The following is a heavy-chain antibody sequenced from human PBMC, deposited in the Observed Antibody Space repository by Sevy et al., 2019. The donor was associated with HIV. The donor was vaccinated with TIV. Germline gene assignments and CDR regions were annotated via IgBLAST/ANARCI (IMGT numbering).Heavy chain of an antibody. CDR1: GGTFSSYA. Sequence: ASLKVSCKASGGTFSSYAISWVRQAPGQGLEWMGGIIPIFGTANYAQKFQGRVTITADKSTSTAYMELSSLRSEDTAVYYCARAITMVRGVIFSRSWFDPWGQGTLVTVSS. CDR2: IIPIFGTA. CDR3: ARAITMVRGVIFSRSWFDP. D-gene: IGHD3-10*01. V-gene: IGHV1-69*06. J-gene: IGHJ5*02.